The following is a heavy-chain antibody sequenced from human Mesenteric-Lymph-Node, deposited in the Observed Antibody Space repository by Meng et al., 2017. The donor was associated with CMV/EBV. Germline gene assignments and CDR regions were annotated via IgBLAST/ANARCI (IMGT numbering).Heavy chain of an antibody. CDR2: INHSGST. Sequence: VHLSQLGAGLCKPSETLSVTCAVYGGSFSGYYWNWIRQSPEKGLEWIGEINHSGSTTYNPSFTSRIIISVDTSTNQISLNMSSVAAADTAVYYCARGSSYDILTGYFDYWGQGALVTVSS. D-gene: IGHD3-9*01. J-gene: IGHJ4*02. CDR1: GGSFSGYY. CDR3: ARGSSYDILTGYFDY. V-gene: IGHV4-34*01.